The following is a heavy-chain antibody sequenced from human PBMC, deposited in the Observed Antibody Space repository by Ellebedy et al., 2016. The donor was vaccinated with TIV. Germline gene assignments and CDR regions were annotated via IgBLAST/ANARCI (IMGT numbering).Heavy chain of an antibody. CDR1: GFSFGDYI. Sequence: GESLKISCTASGFSFGDYILSWFHQAPGKGLGWVRYIRIKAYGRTTEYAASVKDRFTFSRDDSKSIAYLQMNSLKTEDTCLYYCSRCLRISVYACDVWGQGTMVTVSS. V-gene: IGHV3-49*03. J-gene: IGHJ3*01. CDR2: IRIKAYGRTT. CDR3: SRCLRISVYACDV. D-gene: IGHD3-10*01.